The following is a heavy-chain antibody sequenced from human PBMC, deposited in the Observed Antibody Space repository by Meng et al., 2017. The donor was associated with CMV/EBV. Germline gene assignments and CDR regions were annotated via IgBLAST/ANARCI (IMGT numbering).Heavy chain of an antibody. D-gene: IGHD3-3*01. CDR1: GGSFSGYY. CDR2: INHSGST. Sequence: ESLKISCAVYGGSFSGYYWSWIRQPPGKGLEWIGEINHSGSTNYNPSLKSRVTISVDTSKNQFSLKLSSVTAADTAVYYCARGAYDFWSGEDDYWGQGTLVTVSS. V-gene: IGHV4-34*01. J-gene: IGHJ4*02. CDR3: ARGAYDFWSGEDDY.